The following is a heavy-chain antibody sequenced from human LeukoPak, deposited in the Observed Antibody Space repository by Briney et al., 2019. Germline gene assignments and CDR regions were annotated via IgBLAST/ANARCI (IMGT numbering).Heavy chain of an antibody. Sequence: GGSLRLSCAASGFTFSSYAMHWVRQAPGKGLEWVAVISYDGSYKYYADSVKGRFTISRDNSRNTLYLQMNSLRAEDTAVYYCASPTSNYDSSGYYYPRFDYWGQGTLVTVSS. V-gene: IGHV3-30*04. D-gene: IGHD3-22*01. CDR2: ISYDGSYK. CDR3: ASPTSNYDSSGYYYPRFDY. CDR1: GFTFSSYA. J-gene: IGHJ4*02.